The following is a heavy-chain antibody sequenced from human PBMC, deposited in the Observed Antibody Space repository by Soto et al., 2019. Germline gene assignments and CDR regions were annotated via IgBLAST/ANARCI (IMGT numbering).Heavy chain of an antibody. D-gene: IGHD3-22*01. CDR2: IYYSGST. V-gene: IGHV4-39*01. CDR1: GGSISSSTYY. CDR3: ARRLYYDSSGFEGGGMDV. J-gene: IGHJ6*02. Sequence: SETLSLTCTVSGGSISSSTYYWGWIRQPPGKGLEWIGSIYYSGSTYYNPSLKSRVTISVDASKNQFSLKLSSVTAADTAVYYCARRLYYDSSGFEGGGMDVWGQGTTVTVSS.